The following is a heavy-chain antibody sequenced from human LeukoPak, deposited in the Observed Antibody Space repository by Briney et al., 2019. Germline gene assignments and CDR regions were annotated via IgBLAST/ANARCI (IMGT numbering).Heavy chain of an antibody. V-gene: IGHV1-2*02. Sequence: ASVKVFCKASGYTFTGYYMHWVRQAPGQGLEWMGWINPNSGGTNYAQKFQGRVTMTRDTSISTAYMELSRLRSDDTAVYYCARDRGVRGVTTALGDWGQGTLVTVSS. D-gene: IGHD3-10*01. CDR3: ARDRGVRGVTTALGD. CDR1: GYTFTGYY. J-gene: IGHJ4*02. CDR2: INPNSGGT.